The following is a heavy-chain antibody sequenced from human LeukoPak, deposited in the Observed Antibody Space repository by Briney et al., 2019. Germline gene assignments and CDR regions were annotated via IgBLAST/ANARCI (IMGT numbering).Heavy chain of an antibody. Sequence: SETLSLTCAVYGGSFSGYYWSWIRQPPGKGLEWIGEINHSGSTNYNPSLKSRVTISVDTSKNQFSLKLSSVTAADTAVYYCARDKVSELRYFDWHYYYMDVWGKGTTVTISS. CDR1: GGSFSGYY. V-gene: IGHV4-34*01. J-gene: IGHJ6*03. CDR2: INHSGST. D-gene: IGHD3-9*01. CDR3: ARDKVSELRYFDWHYYYMDV.